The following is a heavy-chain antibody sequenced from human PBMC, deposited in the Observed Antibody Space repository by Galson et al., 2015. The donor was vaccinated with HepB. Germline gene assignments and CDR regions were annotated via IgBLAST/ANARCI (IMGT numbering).Heavy chain of an antibody. CDR2: VTESSTYR. D-gene: IGHD3-3*01. Sequence: SLRLSCAASGFTFSDYYMSWIRQAPGKGQEWVSYVTESSTYRKYADSVKGRFTISRDNAKKSLYLQMNSLRAEDTAVYYCARHGFLSGYFDYWGQGTPVTVSS. CDR3: ARHGFLSGYFDY. CDR1: GFTFSDYY. J-gene: IGHJ4*02. V-gene: IGHV3-11*06.